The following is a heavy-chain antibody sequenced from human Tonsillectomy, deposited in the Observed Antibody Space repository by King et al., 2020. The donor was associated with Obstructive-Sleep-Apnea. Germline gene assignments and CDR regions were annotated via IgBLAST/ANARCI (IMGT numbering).Heavy chain of an antibody. CDR3: ASDSWSNCCGDCYSIGWYLAL. CDR2: ISSSSTYI. D-gene: IGHD2-21*02. CDR1: GFTFSGYR. J-gene: IGHJ2*01. V-gene: IGHV3-21*01. Sequence: VQLVESGGGLVKPGGSLRLSCAASGFTFSGYRMNWVRQAPGKGLEWVSFISSSSTYIYYGDSVKGRVTISRDNARNSLYLQMNSLRAEDTAVYYCASDSWSNCCGDCYSIGWYLALWGRGTLVPVPS.